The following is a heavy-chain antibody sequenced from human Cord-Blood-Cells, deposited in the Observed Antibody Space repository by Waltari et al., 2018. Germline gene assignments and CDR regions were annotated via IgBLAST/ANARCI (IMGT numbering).Heavy chain of an antibody. Sequence: EVQLVESGGGLVQPGGSLRLSCAASGFTSSSYAMSWVRQAPGKGLEWVSAISGSGGSTYYADSVKGRFTISRDNSKNTLYLQMNSLRAEDTAVHYCAKDQDIMGRLTGTDYWGQGTLVTVSS. CDR3: AKDQDIMGRLTGTDY. CDR1: GFTSSSYA. CDR2: ISGSGGST. D-gene: IGHD1-20*01. J-gene: IGHJ4*02. V-gene: IGHV3-23*04.